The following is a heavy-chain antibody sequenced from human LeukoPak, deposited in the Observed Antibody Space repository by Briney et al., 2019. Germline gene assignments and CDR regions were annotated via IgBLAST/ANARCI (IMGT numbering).Heavy chain of an antibody. Sequence: SETLSLTCAVYGGSFSGYYWSWIRQPPGKGLEWIGEINHSGSTNYNPSLKSRVTISVDTSKNQFSLKLSSVTAADTAVYYCARGSLTTVITTKVADFDYWGQGTLVTVSS. J-gene: IGHJ4*02. D-gene: IGHD4-17*01. CDR1: GGSFSGYY. V-gene: IGHV4-34*01. CDR3: ARGSLTTVITTKVADFDY. CDR2: INHSGST.